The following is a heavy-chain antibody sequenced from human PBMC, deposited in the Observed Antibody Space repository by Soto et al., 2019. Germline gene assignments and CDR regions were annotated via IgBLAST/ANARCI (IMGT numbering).Heavy chain of an antibody. CDR1: GFTFSSYG. D-gene: IGHD2-2*01. CDR3: ARDGDCSSTSCSPGYFDY. Sequence: QVQLVESGGGVVQPGRSLRLSCAASGFTFSSYGMHWVRQAPGKGLEWVAVIWYDGSNKYYADSVKGRFTISRDNSKNTLSLQMNSLRAEDTAVYYCARDGDCSSTSCSPGYFDYWGQGTLVTVSS. J-gene: IGHJ4*02. V-gene: IGHV3-33*01. CDR2: IWYDGSNK.